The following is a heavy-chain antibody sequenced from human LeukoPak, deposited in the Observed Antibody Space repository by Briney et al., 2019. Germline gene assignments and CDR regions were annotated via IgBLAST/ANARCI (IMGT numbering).Heavy chain of an antibody. D-gene: IGHD6-19*01. CDR2: ISAYNGNT. CDR3: ARRDSSGWYSFDY. CDR1: GYTFTGYY. J-gene: IGHJ4*02. Sequence: ASVKVSCKASGYTFTGYYMHWVRQAPGQGLEWMGWISAYNGNTNYAQKLQGRVTMTTDTSTSTAYMELRSLRSDDTAVYYCARRDSSGWYSFDYWGQGTLVTVSS. V-gene: IGHV1-18*04.